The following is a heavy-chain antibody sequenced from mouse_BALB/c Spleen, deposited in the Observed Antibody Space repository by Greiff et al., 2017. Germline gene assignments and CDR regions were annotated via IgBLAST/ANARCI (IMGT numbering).Heavy chain of an antibody. CDR3: ASPLTGYYAMDY. D-gene: IGHD4-1*01. J-gene: IGHJ4*01. Sequence: VQLQQSGAELVRPGALVKLSCKASGFNIKDYYMHWVKQRPEQGLEWIGWIDPENGNTIYDPKFQGKASITADTSSNTAYLQLSSLTSEDTAVYYCASPLTGYYAMDYWGQGTSVTVSS. V-gene: IGHV14-1*02. CDR2: IDPENGNT. CDR1: GFNIKDYY.